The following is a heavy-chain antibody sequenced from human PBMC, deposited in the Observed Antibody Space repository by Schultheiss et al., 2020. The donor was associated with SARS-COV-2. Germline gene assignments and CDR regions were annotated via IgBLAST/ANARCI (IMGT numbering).Heavy chain of an antibody. J-gene: IGHJ6*03. Sequence: SQTLSLTCTVSGGSVSSGSYYWGWIRQPPGKGLEWIGSIYYSGSTYYNPSLKSRVTISVDTSKNQFSLQLNSVTPEDTAVYYCARELYSSSYYYYYYMDVWGKGNTVTISS. CDR1: GGSVSSGSYY. CDR3: ARELYSSSYYYYYYMDV. V-gene: IGHV4-39*02. D-gene: IGHD6-13*01. CDR2: IYYSGST.